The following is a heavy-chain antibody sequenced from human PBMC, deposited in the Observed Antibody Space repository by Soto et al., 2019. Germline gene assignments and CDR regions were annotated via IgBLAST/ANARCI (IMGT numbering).Heavy chain of an antibody. V-gene: IGHV1-8*01. J-gene: IGHJ6*02. CDR1: GYTFTSYD. Sequence: GASVKVSCKASGYTFTSYDINWVRQATGQGLEWMGWMNPNSGNTGYAQKFQGRVTVTRNTSISTAYMELSSLRSEDTAVYYCARVSYYYYGMDVWGQGTTVTVSS. CDR3: ARVSYYYYGMDV. CDR2: MNPNSGNT.